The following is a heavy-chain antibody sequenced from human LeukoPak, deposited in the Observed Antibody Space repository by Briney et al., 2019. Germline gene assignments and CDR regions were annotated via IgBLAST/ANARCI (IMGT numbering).Heavy chain of an antibody. Sequence: GGSLRLSCIAPGFTLGASTWGGIRKAPGKGREWVSYISDDSYRTPYGDSVKGRFTISRDNAKNSLYLQMDNLRVEDTAVYYCARARGLGIGAHFDYWGQGTLVTVSS. V-gene: IGHV3-11*01. CDR3: ARARGLGIGAHFDY. CDR2: ISDDSYRT. D-gene: IGHD4-17*01. CDR1: GFTLGAST. J-gene: IGHJ4*02.